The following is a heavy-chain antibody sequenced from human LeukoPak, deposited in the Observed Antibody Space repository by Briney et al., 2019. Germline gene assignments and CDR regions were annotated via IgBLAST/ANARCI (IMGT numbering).Heavy chain of an antibody. CDR1: VGSVSSDSYY. J-gene: IGHJ4*02. Sequence: SETLSLTCTVSVGSVSSDSYYWSWIRQPPGKGLEWIGYIYYSGSTNYNPSLKSRVTMSIETSKNQFSLKLSSVTAADTAVYYCARDTSPAYWGQGTLVSVSS. CDR2: IYYSGST. V-gene: IGHV4-61*01. CDR3: ARDTSPAY.